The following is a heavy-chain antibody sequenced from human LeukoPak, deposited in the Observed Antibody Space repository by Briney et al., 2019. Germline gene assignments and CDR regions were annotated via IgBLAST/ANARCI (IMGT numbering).Heavy chain of an antibody. CDR1: GFTFSSYS. V-gene: IGHV3-48*01. D-gene: IGHD3-10*01. Sequence: PGGSLRLSCAASGFTFSSYSMNWVRQAPGKGLEWVSYISSSSTIYYADSVKGRFTISRDNAKNSLYLQMNSLRAEDTAVYYCARSAGYYYYYMDVWGKGTTVTVSS. CDR3: ARSAGYYYYYMDV. CDR2: ISSSSTI. J-gene: IGHJ6*03.